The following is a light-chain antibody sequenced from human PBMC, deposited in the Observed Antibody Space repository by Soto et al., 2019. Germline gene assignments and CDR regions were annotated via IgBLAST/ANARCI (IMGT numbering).Light chain of an antibody. CDR3: QQTYNSLFT. V-gene: IGKV1-39*01. CDR2: AAS. Sequence: DIQMTQSPSSLSASVGDRVTISCRASQSISTFLSWYQQKPGKAPKLRIYAASSLQSGVPSRFSGSGSGTDFTLTISSLQPEDFAAYYCQQTYNSLFTFGPGTKVDIK. J-gene: IGKJ3*01. CDR1: QSISTF.